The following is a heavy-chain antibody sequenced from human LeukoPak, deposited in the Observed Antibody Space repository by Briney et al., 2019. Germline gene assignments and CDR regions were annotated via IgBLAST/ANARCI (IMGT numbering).Heavy chain of an antibody. CDR3: AKDLYYDSSVIDY. V-gene: IGHV3-23*01. CDR2: ISGSGGST. J-gene: IGHJ4*02. D-gene: IGHD3-22*01. Sequence: GGSLRLSCAASGFTFTDAWMTWVRQAPGKGLEWVSAISGSGGSTYYADSVKGRFTISRDNSKNTLYLQMNSLRAEDTAVYYCAKDLYYDSSVIDYWGQGTLVTVSS. CDR1: GFTFTDAW.